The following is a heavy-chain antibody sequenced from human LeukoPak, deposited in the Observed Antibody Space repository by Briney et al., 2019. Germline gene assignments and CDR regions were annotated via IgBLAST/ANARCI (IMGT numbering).Heavy chain of an antibody. CDR2: VSAYNGNT. CDR3: ARSRTYYYDSSGYYLGFPYDY. CDR1: GYTFTSYG. J-gene: IGHJ4*02. Sequence: ASVKVSCKASGYTFTSYGISWARQAPGQGLEWMGWVSAYNGNTNYAQKLQGRVTMTTDTSTSTAYMELRSLRSDDTAVYYCARSRTYYYDSSGYYLGFPYDYWGQGTLVTVSS. V-gene: IGHV1-18*01. D-gene: IGHD3-22*01.